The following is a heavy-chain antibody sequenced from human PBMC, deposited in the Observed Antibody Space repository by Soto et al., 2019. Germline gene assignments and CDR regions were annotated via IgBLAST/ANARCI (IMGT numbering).Heavy chain of an antibody. V-gene: IGHV4-39*01. CDR3: ARRERYYGSPGWFDP. J-gene: IGHJ5*02. CDR2: VYYNENT. Sequence: LSXNCTFSGGSISRFAYYWGWIRQPPGKGLEWIGTVYYNENTYYNPSLKSRVTISVDTAKNQFSLNLRSVTAADTAIYFCARRERYYGSPGWFDPWGQGTLVTVSS. CDR1: GGSISRFAYY. D-gene: IGHD3-10*01.